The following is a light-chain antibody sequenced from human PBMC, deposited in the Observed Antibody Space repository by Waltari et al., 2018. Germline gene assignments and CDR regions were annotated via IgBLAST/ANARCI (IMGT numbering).Light chain of an antibody. Sequence: EIVLTQSPATLSLSTGERATLSCRASQIVSSYLAWYQQKPCQAPRLLIYDASNRATGIPARFSGSGSGTDFTLTISSLGPEDFAVYYCQQRSNWPYTFGQGTKLEIK. J-gene: IGKJ2*01. CDR3: QQRSNWPYT. V-gene: IGKV3-11*01. CDR2: DAS. CDR1: QIVSSY.